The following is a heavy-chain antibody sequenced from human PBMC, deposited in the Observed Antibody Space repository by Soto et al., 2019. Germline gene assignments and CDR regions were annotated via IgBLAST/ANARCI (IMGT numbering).Heavy chain of an antibody. J-gene: IGHJ3*02. Sequence: GGSLRLSCAASGFTFSSYWMSWVRQAPGKGLEWVANIKQDGSEKYYVDSVKGRFTISRDNAKNSLYLQMNSLRAEDTAVYYCARGITMIVARAPAFDIWGQGTMVTV. CDR2: IKQDGSEK. D-gene: IGHD3-22*01. V-gene: IGHV3-7*01. CDR3: ARGITMIVARAPAFDI. CDR1: GFTFSSYW.